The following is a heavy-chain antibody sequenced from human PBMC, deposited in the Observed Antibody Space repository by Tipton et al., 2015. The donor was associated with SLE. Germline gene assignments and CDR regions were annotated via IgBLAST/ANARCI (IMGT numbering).Heavy chain of an antibody. D-gene: IGHD2-2*01. V-gene: IGHV1-18*01. CDR3: ARVKVPPTHQIVVPGANYNWFDP. CDR2: INPGSGNR. J-gene: IGHJ5*02. Sequence: QVQLVQSGGEVKEPGASVKVSCKASGYTFTSRSYGFSWLRQAPGQGLEWLGWINPGSGNRKVAQRFQGRVTMTTDTSTSTAYMELRSLRSDDTAVYYCARVKVPPTHQIVVPGANYNWFDPWGQGTLVTVSS. CDR1: GYTFTSRSYG.